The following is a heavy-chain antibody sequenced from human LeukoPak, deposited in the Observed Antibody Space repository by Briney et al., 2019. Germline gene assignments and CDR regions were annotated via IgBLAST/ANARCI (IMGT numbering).Heavy chain of an antibody. CDR3: ARDRGIAARPAYYYGMDV. Sequence: GGSLRLSCAASGFTFSSYWMGCVREAPVKGLEWVANIKQDGSEKYYVDYIKGPSTISRDNAKNSLYLQMNSLRAEDTAVYYCARDRGIAARPAYYYGMDVWGQGTTVTVSS. D-gene: IGHD6-6*01. J-gene: IGHJ6*02. CDR1: GFTFSSYW. V-gene: IGHV3-7*05. CDR2: IKQDGSEK.